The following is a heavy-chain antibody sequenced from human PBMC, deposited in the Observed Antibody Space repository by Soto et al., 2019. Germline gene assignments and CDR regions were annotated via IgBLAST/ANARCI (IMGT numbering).Heavy chain of an antibody. CDR2: IVVGSGNT. J-gene: IGHJ6*02. CDR3: AADFPYSVTAARRGTGYYYYGMDV. Sequence: SVKVSCKASGFTFTSSAVQWVRQARGQRLEWIGWIVVGSGNTNYAQKFQERVTITRDMSTSTAYMELSSLRSEDTAVYYCAADFPYSVTAARRGTGYYYYGMDVWGQGTTVTVSS. V-gene: IGHV1-58*01. D-gene: IGHD2-2*01. CDR1: GFTFTSSA.